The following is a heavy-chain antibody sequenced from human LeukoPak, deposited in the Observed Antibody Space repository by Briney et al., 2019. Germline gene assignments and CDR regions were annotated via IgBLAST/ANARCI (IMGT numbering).Heavy chain of an antibody. Sequence: PGGSLRLSCAASGFTFSSYAMSWVRQAPGKGLEGVSGVSGSGGSTYYADSVKGRFTISRDNSKNTLYLQMNSLRAEDTAVYYCARHRYSSAWDYFDYWGQGTLVTVSS. CDR3: ARHRYSSAWDYFDY. CDR1: GFTFSSYA. V-gene: IGHV3-23*01. D-gene: IGHD6-19*01. J-gene: IGHJ4*02. CDR2: VSGSGGST.